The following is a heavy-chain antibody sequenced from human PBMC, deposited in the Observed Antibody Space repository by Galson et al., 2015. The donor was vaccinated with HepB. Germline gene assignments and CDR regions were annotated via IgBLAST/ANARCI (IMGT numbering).Heavy chain of an antibody. CDR3: ARDWNDSSGYYYGFDY. J-gene: IGHJ4*02. Sequence: SLRLSCAASGFTFSSYGMHWVRQAPGKGLEWVAVIWYGGSNKYYADSVKGRFTISRDNSKNTLYLQMNSLRAEDTAVYYCARDWNDSSGYYYGFDYWGQGTLVTVSS. CDR2: IWYGGSNK. V-gene: IGHV3-33*08. D-gene: IGHD3-22*01. CDR1: GFTFSSYG.